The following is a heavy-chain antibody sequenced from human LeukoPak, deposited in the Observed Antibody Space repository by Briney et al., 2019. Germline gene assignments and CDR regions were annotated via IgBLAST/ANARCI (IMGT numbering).Heavy chain of an antibody. V-gene: IGHV1-69*05. CDR2: IIPIFGTA. CDR1: GGTFSSYA. J-gene: IGHJ6*03. D-gene: IGHD6-19*01. Sequence: GSSVKVSCKASGGTFSSYAINWVRQAPGQGLEWMGGIIPIFGTANYAQKFQGRVTMTTDTSTSTVYMELSSLRSDDTAVYYCARDPVSWQWLALVNYYYYMDVWGKGTTVTISS. CDR3: ARDPVSWQWLALVNYYYYMDV.